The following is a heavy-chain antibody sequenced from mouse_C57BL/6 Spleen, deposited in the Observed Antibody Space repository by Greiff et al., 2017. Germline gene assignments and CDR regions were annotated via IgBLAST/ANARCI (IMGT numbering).Heavy chain of an antibody. CDR1: GYSFTGYY. CDR3: ARTDGYYLDY. V-gene: IGHV1-42*01. Sequence: EVQRVESGPELVKPGASVKISCKASGYSFTGYYMNWVKQSPEKSLEWIGEINPSTGGTTYNQKFKAKATLTVDKSSSTAYMQLKSLTSEDSAVYYCARTDGYYLDYWGQGTTLTVSS. D-gene: IGHD2-3*01. J-gene: IGHJ2*01. CDR2: INPSTGGT.